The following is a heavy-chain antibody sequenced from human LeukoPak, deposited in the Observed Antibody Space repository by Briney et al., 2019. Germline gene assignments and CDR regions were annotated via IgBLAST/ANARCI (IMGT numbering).Heavy chain of an antibody. Sequence: KASETLSLTCTVSGGSISSSSYYWGWIRQPPGKGLEWIGSIYYSGSTYYNPSLKSRVTISVDTSKNQFSLKLSSVTAADTAVYYCARGGLGSSWYSGFDYWGQGTLVTVSS. CDR2: IYYSGST. CDR1: GGSISSSSYY. J-gene: IGHJ4*02. V-gene: IGHV4-39*07. D-gene: IGHD6-13*01. CDR3: ARGGLGSSWYSGFDY.